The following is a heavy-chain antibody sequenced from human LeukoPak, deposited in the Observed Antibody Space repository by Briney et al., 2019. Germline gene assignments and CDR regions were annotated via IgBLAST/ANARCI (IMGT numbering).Heavy chain of an antibody. CDR1: GFTLSSYW. D-gene: IGHD4-17*01. V-gene: IGHV3-7*01. J-gene: IGHJ4*02. CDR2: IKQDGSEM. CDR3: AREQCEGHGDCYFDS. Sequence: GGSLRLSCAASGFTLSSYWMSWVRQAPGKGLEWVANIKQDGSEMYYVGSVKGRFTISRDNAKNSLYLQMNSLRAEDTAVYYCAREQCEGHGDCYFDSWGQGTPVTVSS.